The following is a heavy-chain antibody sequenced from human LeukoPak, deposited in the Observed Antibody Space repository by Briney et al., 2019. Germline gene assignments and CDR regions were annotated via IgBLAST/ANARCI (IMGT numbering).Heavy chain of an antibody. Sequence: GGSLRLSCSASGFTFSSYAMHWVRQAPGKGLEYVSAISSNGGSTYYADSVTGRFTISRDNSKNTLYLQMSSLRAEDTAVYYCVKGDDILTGPDLPFDYWGQGTLVTVSS. J-gene: IGHJ4*02. D-gene: IGHD3-9*01. V-gene: IGHV3-64D*06. CDR2: ISSNGGST. CDR1: GFTFSSYA. CDR3: VKGDDILTGPDLPFDY.